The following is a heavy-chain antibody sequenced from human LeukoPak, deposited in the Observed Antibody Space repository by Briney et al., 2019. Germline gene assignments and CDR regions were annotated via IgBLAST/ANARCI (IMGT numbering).Heavy chain of an antibody. V-gene: IGHV4-34*01. CDR2: INHSGST. D-gene: IGHD6-6*01. CDR3: ARLGAARTFDY. CDR1: GGSFSGYY. Sequence: SETLSLTCAVYGGSFSGYYWSWIRQAPGKGLEWIGEINHSGSTNYNPSLKSRVTISVDTSKNQFSLKLSSVTAADTAVYYCARLGAARTFDYWGQGTLVTVSS. J-gene: IGHJ4*02.